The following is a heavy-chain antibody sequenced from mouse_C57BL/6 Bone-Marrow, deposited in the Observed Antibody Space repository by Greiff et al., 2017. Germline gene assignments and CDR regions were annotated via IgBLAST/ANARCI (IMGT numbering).Heavy chain of an antibody. CDR3: ARNPYYGSSHWYFDV. D-gene: IGHD1-1*01. CDR2: IAPNSGGT. V-gene: IGHV1-72*01. Sequence: QVQLQQPGAELVKPGASVKLSCKASGYTFTSYWMHWVKPRPGRGLEWIGRIAPNSGGTTYHEKFKSTATLTVDQPSSTAYMQRSSRTSEDSAVDYWARNPYYGSSHWYFDVWGTGTTVTVSS. CDR1: GYTFTSYW. J-gene: IGHJ1*03.